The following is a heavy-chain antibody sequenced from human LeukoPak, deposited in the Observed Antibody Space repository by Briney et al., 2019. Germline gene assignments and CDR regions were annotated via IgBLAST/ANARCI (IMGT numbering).Heavy chain of an antibody. CDR3: ARHPEKIQLWARYYYYMDV. CDR1: GYTFTGYY. Sequence: ASVKVSCKAPGYTFTGYYMHWVRQAPGQGLEWMGWINPNSGGTNYAQKFQGRVTMTRDTSISTAYMELSRLRSDDTAVYYCARHPEKIQLWARYYYYMDVWGKGTTVTVSS. D-gene: IGHD5-18*01. V-gene: IGHV1-2*02. CDR2: INPNSGGT. J-gene: IGHJ6*03.